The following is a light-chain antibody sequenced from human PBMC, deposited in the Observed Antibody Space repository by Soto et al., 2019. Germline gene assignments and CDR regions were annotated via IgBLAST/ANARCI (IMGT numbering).Light chain of an antibody. CDR2: GAS. Sequence: EIVLTQSPPTLSVSPLERGTLXCRASQSVSSNLAWYQQKPGQAPRLLIYGASTRATGIPARFSGSGSGTEFTLTISSLQSEDFAVYYCQQYNNWPGTFGQGTKVDIK. CDR3: QQYNNWPGT. CDR1: QSVSSN. J-gene: IGKJ1*01. V-gene: IGKV3-15*01.